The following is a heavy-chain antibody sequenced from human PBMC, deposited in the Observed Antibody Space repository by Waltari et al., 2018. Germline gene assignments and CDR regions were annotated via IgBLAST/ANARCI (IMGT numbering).Heavy chain of an antibody. CDR3: AKGSRGYTNYFFDS. J-gene: IGHJ4*02. CDR2: ISGSGATP. CDR1: GFSFMGFA. V-gene: IGHV3-23*01. Sequence: EVQLLESAGGLVQPGEALRLSCAASGFSFMGFAMTWVRQAPGEGLECVASISGSGATPFYADSVKGRFTIVSDNSRDTVYLQMNSLRVDDSAVYYCAKGSRGYTNYFFDSWGQGTLVSVSS. D-gene: IGHD3-16*02.